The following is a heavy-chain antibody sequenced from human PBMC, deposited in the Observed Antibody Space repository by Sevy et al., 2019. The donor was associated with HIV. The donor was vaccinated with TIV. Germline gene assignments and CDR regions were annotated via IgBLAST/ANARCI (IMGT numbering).Heavy chain of an antibody. CDR3: ATAGYSSSSAYFDY. CDR2: IYWNDDK. CDR1: GFSLSTSGVG. D-gene: IGHD6-6*01. V-gene: IGHV2-5*01. Sequence: SGPTLVNPRQTLTLTCTFSGFSLSTSGVGVGWIRQPPGKALEWLAVIYWNDDKRYSPSLKSRLTITKDTSKNQLVLTMTNMDPVDTATYYCATAGYSSSSAYFDYWGQGTLVTVSS. J-gene: IGHJ4*02.